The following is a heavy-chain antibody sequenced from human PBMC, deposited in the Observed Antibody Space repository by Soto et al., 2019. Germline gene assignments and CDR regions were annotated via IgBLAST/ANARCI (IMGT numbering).Heavy chain of an antibody. D-gene: IGHD6-25*01. CDR1: GFTVSVNY. CDR3: ARDRGYNYLDY. V-gene: IGHV3-66*01. CDR2: NYSDGST. J-gene: IGHJ4*02. Sequence: EVQLVESGGGLVQPGESLRLSCAVSGFTVSVNYMTWVRQAPGKGLEWVSGNYSDGSTSYGDSVKGRFPISRDNSKDTLYLLMNSLRVDDTAVYYCARDRGYNYLDYWGQGTLVTVSS.